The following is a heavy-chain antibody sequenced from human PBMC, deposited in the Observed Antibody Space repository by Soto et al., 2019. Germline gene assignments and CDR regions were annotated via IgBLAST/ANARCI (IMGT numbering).Heavy chain of an antibody. D-gene: IGHD2-2*01. Sequence: GASVKVSCKASGYTFTSYGISWVRQAPGQGLEWMGWISAYNGNTNYAQKLQGRVTMTTDTSTSTAYMELRSLRSDDTAVYYCARVVVVPAAMRGYYYYYGVDVWGQGTTVTAP. J-gene: IGHJ6*02. V-gene: IGHV1-18*01. CDR2: ISAYNGNT. CDR1: GYTFTSYG. CDR3: ARVVVVPAAMRGYYYYYGVDV.